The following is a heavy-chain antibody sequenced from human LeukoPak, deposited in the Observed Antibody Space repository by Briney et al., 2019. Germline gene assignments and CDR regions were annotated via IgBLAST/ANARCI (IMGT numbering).Heavy chain of an antibody. CDR2: IWYDGSNK. Sequence: PGGSLRLSCAASGFTFSSYGMHWVRRAPGKGLEWVAVIWYDGSNKYYADSVKGRFAISRDNSKNTLYLQMNSLRAEDTAVYYCARDRSNGLDYWGQGTLVTVSS. V-gene: IGHV3-33*01. CDR1: GFTFSSYG. CDR3: ARDRSNGLDY. J-gene: IGHJ4*02.